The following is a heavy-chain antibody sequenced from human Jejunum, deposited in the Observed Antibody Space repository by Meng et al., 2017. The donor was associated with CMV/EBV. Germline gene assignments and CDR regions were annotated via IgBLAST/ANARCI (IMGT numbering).Heavy chain of an antibody. CDR3: AKDGTKYGMDV. Sequence: QVQLVESGGGVVQPGGSLRLSCAASGFNFNINNMHWVRQAPGKGLEWVAFIRYDGSDRWYAESKKGRFSISRDNSKNSLYLQMNSLGPDDTAIYYCAKDGTKYGMDVWGQGTMVTVSS. D-gene: IGHD1-26*01. CDR2: IRYDGSDR. CDR1: GFNFNINN. V-gene: IGHV3-30*02. J-gene: IGHJ6*02.